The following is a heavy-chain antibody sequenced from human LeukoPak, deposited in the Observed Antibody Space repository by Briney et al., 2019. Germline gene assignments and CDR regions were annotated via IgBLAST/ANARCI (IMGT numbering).Heavy chain of an antibody. D-gene: IGHD1-26*01. Sequence: GSGPALVKPTQTLTLTCTFSGFSLSNSGMCVSWIRQPPGKALEWLARIDWDDDKYYSTSLKTRLTISRDTSKNQVVLTMTNMDPVDAATYYCARLGAGDIDYRGQGTLVTVSS. J-gene: IGHJ4*02. CDR2: IDWDDDK. V-gene: IGHV2-70*11. CDR1: GFSLSNSGMC. CDR3: ARLGAGDIDY.